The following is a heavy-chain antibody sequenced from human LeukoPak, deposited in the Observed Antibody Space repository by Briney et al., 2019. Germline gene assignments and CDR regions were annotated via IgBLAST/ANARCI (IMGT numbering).Heavy chain of an antibody. Sequence: PSETLSLTCTVSGGSISSYSWSWIRQPAGKGLEWIGRIYTSGSTNYNPSLKSRVTMSVDTSKNQFSLKLSSVTAADTAVYYRARVKSLVSLYMDVWGKGTTVTVSS. J-gene: IGHJ6*03. CDR3: ARVKSLVSLYMDV. CDR1: GGSISSYS. V-gene: IGHV4-4*07. D-gene: IGHD2-2*01. CDR2: IYTSGST.